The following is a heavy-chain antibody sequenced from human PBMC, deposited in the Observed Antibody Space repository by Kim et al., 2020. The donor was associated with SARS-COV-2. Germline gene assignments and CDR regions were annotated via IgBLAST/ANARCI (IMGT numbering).Heavy chain of an antibody. J-gene: IGHJ4*02. CDR3: ARLERWLLHFDY. Sequence: SETLSLTCTVSGDSMSSSSFYWGWIRQPPGKGLEWIGTVYYSGSTYYNPSLKSRVTISVDTSKNQFSLKLTSVTAGDTAVYYFARLERWLLHFDYWGQGT. CDR1: GDSMSSSSFY. D-gene: IGHD5-12*01. CDR2: VYYSGST. V-gene: IGHV4-39*01.